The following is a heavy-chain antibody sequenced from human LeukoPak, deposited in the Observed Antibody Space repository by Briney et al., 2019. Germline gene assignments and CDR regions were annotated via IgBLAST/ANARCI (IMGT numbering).Heavy chain of an antibody. CDR1: GYTFTSYD. J-gene: IGHJ4*02. D-gene: IGHD6-19*01. Sequence: ASVKVSCKASGYTFTSYDINWVRQATGQGLEWMGWMNPNSGNTGYAQKFQGRVTMTRNTSISTAYMELSSLRSEDTAVYYCARDDSTGWYDYFDYWGQGTLVTVSS. CDR3: ARDDSTGWYDYFDY. CDR2: MNPNSGNT. V-gene: IGHV1-8*01.